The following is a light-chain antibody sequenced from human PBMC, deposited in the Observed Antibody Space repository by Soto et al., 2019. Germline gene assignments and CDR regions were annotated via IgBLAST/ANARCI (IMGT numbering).Light chain of an antibody. CDR2: GAS. J-gene: IGKJ3*01. V-gene: IGKV3-20*01. CDR1: QSVSNNY. Sequence: EIVLTQSPATLSLSPGERATLSCRASQSVSNNYLAWYQQKPGQAPRLLIHGASNRATGIPDRFSGSGSGTGFTLTISRLEPEDFAVYYCQQYGRSPFTFGPGTKVDIK. CDR3: QQYGRSPFT.